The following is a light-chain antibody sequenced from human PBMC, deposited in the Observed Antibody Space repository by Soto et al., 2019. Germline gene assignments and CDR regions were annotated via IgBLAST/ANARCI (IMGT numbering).Light chain of an antibody. J-gene: IGKJ1*01. CDR1: QGISKW. CDR2: DAS. CDR3: QQYSSYSAWT. Sequence: DIQMTQSPSTLSASIGDRVTITCRASQGISKWLAWHQQKPGKAPKLLIYDASSLQSGVPPRFRGSGSGTEFTLTIRSLQPDDIATYYCQQYSSYSAWTFGEGTKVEIK. V-gene: IGKV1-5*01.